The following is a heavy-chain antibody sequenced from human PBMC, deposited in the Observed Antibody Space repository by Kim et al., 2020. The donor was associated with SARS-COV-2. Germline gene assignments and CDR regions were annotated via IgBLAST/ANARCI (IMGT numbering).Heavy chain of an antibody. J-gene: IGHJ6*02. CDR2: ISSSSSYI. D-gene: IGHD3-16*01. CDR1: GFTFSVYS. V-gene: IGHV3-21*06. Sequence: GGSLRLSCTASGFTFSVYSMNWVRQAPGKGLEWVSSISSSSSYIYYTDSVKGRFTISRDNAKNSLYLEMNSLRAEDTAVYYCASGGLGGGMDVWGQGTT. CDR3: ASGGLGGGMDV.